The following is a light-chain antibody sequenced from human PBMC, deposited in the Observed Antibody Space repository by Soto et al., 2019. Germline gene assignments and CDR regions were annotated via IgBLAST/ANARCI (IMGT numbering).Light chain of an antibody. CDR3: CSHAGLSSV. V-gene: IGLV2-23*02. CDR1: SSDVGSYYL. J-gene: IGLJ3*02. Sequence: QSALTQPASVSGSPGQSITISCTGTSSDVGSYYLVSWYQQHPGKAPKLMIYEVSKRPSGVSNRFSGSKSGNTASLTISGLQAEDEADYYCCSHAGLSSVFGGGTKLTVL. CDR2: EVS.